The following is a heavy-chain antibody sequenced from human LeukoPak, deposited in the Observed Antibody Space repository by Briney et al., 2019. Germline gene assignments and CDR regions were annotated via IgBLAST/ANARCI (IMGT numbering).Heavy chain of an antibody. Sequence: SVKVSCEASGGTFSSYAISWVRQAPGQGLEWMGGIIPIFGTANYAQKFQGRVTITADESTSTAYMELSSLRSEDTAVYYCAVSGYSYEDAFDIWGQGTMVTVSS. CDR1: GGTFSSYA. V-gene: IGHV1-69*13. CDR2: IIPIFGTA. J-gene: IGHJ3*02. D-gene: IGHD5-18*01. CDR3: AVSGYSYEDAFDI.